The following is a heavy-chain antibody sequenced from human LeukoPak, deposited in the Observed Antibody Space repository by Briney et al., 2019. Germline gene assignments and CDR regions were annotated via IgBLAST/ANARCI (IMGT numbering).Heavy chain of an antibody. CDR2: IKSKTDGGIT. D-gene: IGHD6-19*01. CDR3: TPSIAVAGSLDY. CDR1: GFTVSINY. Sequence: PGGSLRLSCAASGFTVSINYMSWVRQAPGKGLEWVGRIKSKTDGGITDYAAPVKGRFTISRDDSKNTLNLQMNSLKTEDTAVYYCTPSIAVAGSLDYWGQGTLVTVSS. V-gene: IGHV3-15*01. J-gene: IGHJ4*02.